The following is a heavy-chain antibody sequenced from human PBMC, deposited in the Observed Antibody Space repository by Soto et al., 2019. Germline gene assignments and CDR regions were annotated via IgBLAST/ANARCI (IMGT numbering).Heavy chain of an antibody. V-gene: IGHV4-34*01. CDR1: GGSFTDYD. Sequence: QVPLQQWGAGLLKPSETLSLDCGVLGGSFTDYDWTWVRQSPGRGLEWIGEVSQSGRITYNRSLKSRFTISRETAKNQCSLRLTSVTAADTELYYCVGYSSSFVAFEVWGHGTEVTVSS. CDR3: VGYSSSFVAFEV. D-gene: IGHD3-10*01. J-gene: IGHJ3*01. CDR2: VSQSGRI.